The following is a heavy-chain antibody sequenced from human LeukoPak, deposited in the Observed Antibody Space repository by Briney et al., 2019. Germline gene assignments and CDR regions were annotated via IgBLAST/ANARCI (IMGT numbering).Heavy chain of an antibody. CDR2: IYYSGST. Sequence: SETLSLTCTVSGGSISSSSYYWGWIRQPPGKGLEWSGNIYYSGSTYYNPSLKSRVTISVDTSKDQFSLKLSSVTAADTAVYYCARAMIVVVTLDYWGQGTLVTVSS. CDR1: GGSISSSSYY. V-gene: IGHV4-39*01. D-gene: IGHD3-22*01. J-gene: IGHJ4*02. CDR3: ARAMIVVVTLDY.